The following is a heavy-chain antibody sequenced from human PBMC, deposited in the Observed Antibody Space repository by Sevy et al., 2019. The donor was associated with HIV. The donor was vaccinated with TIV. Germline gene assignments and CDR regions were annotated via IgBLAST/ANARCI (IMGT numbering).Heavy chain of an antibody. J-gene: IGHJ6*02. CDR1: GFPVSSSY. CDR2: FYTGSKT. CDR3: ARDKNAYYYGLDV. V-gene: IGHV3-53*01. Sequence: GGSLRLSCAVSGFPVSSSYMNCVRQAPGKGLEWVSVFYTGSKTDYADSVKGRFTMSRDNSKNTLYLQMNGLRAEDTAVYYCARDKNAYYYGLDVWGQGTTVTVSS.